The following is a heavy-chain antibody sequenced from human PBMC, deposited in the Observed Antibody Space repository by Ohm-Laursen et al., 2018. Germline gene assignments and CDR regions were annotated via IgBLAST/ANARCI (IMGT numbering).Heavy chain of an antibody. CDR3: AKGDRTGAQMPTDSLFDH. CDR2: IGGSGGST. V-gene: IGHV3-23*01. D-gene: IGHD5-24*01. Sequence: GSLRLSCAASGFTFSSHAMSWVRQAPGKGLEWVSGIGGSGGSTYYADSVKGRFTISRDNSENMLYLQMNSLRAEDTALYYCAKGDRTGAQMPTDSLFDHWGQGTLVTVSS. CDR1: GFTFSSHA. J-gene: IGHJ4*02.